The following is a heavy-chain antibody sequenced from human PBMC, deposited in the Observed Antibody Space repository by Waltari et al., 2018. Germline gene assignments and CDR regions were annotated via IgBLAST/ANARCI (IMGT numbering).Heavy chain of an antibody. CDR3: ARLEDCTGPGGNCYSGDVFALDV. CDR2: INHDPNR. CDR1: GGPLRGYY. D-gene: IGHD2-8*02. J-gene: IGHJ6*02. Sequence: QVHLQQWGAGALQPLDTLSLTCAVFGGPLRGYYWGWLRQPPGKGLEWIGEINHDPNRNYNPALKSRVTMSVDTSKNQFSLKLSSVTAADTGIYYCARLEDCTGPGGNCYSGDVFALDVWGQGTMVTVSS. V-gene: IGHV4-34*01.